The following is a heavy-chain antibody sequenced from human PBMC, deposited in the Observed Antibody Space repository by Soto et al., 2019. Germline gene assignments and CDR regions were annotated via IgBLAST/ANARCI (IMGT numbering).Heavy chain of an antibody. J-gene: IGHJ4*02. CDR1: GGSMSSSSTYY. D-gene: IGHD2-15*01. V-gene: IGHV4-39*01. Sequence: SETLSLTCTVSGGSMSSSSTYYWGWMRQPPGKGLEWIASFVIGGNTYYNPSVKSRVTISVDTSKNQFSLKLSSVTAADTAVYYCARGPGYGEYGGNDIFDYWGQGTQVTVSS. CDR2: FVIGGNT. CDR3: ARGPGYGEYGGNDIFDY.